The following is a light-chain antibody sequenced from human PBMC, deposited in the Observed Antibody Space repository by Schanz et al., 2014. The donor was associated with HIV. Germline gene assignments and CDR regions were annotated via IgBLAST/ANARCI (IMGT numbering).Light chain of an antibody. V-gene: IGLV2-14*03. CDR1: SSDVGGYNY. CDR3: SSYTSSSTPVV. CDR2: DVS. J-gene: IGLJ2*01. Sequence: QSALTQPASVSGSPGQSITISCTGTSSDVGGYNYVSWYQYHPGKAPKLMIHDVSNRPSGVSNRFSGSKSGNTASLTISGLQAEDEADYYCSSYTSSSTPVVFGGGTKLTVL.